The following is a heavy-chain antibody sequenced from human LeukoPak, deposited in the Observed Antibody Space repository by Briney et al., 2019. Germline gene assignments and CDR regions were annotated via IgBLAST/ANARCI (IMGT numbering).Heavy chain of an antibody. D-gene: IGHD3-10*01. Sequence: PSETLSLTCTVSGDSISSYYWSWLRQGPGKGLEWIGYIYYSGTTNYNPSLKSRVSMSVDTSKNQISLHLNSVTAADTALYYCASGSGFFHHWGQGTPVTVSS. CDR2: IYYSGTT. J-gene: IGHJ4*02. CDR3: ASGSGFFHH. V-gene: IGHV4-59*01. CDR1: GDSISSYY.